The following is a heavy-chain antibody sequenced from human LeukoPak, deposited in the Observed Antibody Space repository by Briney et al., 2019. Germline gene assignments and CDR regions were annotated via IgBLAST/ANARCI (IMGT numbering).Heavy chain of an antibody. CDR2: IYYSGST. V-gene: IGHV4-31*03. CDR1: GDSISSGGYY. Sequence: SETLSLTCTVSGDSISSGGYYWNWIRRHPGMGLEWIGYIYYSGSTYYNPSLKSRVTISVDTSKNQFFLKLSSVTAADTAVYYCARGVEHQILSFDLWGQGTLVTVSS. J-gene: IGHJ5*02. D-gene: IGHD1/OR15-1a*01. CDR3: ARGVEHQILSFDL.